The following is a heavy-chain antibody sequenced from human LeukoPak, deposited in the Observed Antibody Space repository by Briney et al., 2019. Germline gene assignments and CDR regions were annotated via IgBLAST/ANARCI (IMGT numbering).Heavy chain of an antibody. Sequence: SETLSLTCAVYGGSFSGYYWSWLRQPPGKGLEWIGEINHSGRTNYNPSLKSRVTISVDTSKNHFSLQLISVTAADTAVYYCARGRNGYCSSTSCYRFDYWGQGTLVTVSS. CDR3: ARGRNGYCSSTSCYRFDY. J-gene: IGHJ4*02. V-gene: IGHV4-34*01. CDR2: INHSGRT. D-gene: IGHD2-2*01. CDR1: GGSFSGYY.